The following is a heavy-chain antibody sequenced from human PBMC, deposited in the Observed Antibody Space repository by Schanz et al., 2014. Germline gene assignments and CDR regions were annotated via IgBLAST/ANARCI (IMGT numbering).Heavy chain of an antibody. V-gene: IGHV1-18*01. Sequence: QVQLVQSGGEVKKPGASVTVSCKASGYTFNNHGISWVRQAPGQGLEWMGWISVYHGHTNYAEKVHGRVTMTTDTSTSTAYMELRSLMSGDTAVDYCVRYAGWAFGDYPGMDDWGQGTPVTVSS. CDR2: ISVYHGHT. D-gene: IGHD3-10*01. J-gene: IGHJ6*02. CDR3: VRYAGWAFGDYPGMDD. CDR1: GYTFNNHG.